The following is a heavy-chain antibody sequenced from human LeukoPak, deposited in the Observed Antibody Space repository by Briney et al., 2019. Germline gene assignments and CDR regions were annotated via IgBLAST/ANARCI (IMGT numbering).Heavy chain of an antibody. CDR3: AREGDGSRYYFDY. Sequence: GGSLRLSYKASGFSFSNYYMNWVRQAPGKGLEWLSHINGRGGIINYADSVKGRFTISRDNARNSLDLHMSSLGAEDTAVYYCAREGDGSRYYFDYWGQGILVTVSS. CDR2: INGRGGII. CDR1: GFSFSNYY. D-gene: IGHD2-21*01. J-gene: IGHJ4*02. V-gene: IGHV3-48*04.